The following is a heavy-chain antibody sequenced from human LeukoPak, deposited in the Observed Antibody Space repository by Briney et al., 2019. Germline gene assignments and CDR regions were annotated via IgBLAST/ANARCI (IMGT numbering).Heavy chain of an antibody. Sequence: SETLSLTCTVSGGSISSYYWNWIRQPPGKGLEWIGRIHTSGSTNYNPSLKSRVTMSVHTSKNKFSLKLSSVTAADTAVYYCARVICSGGSCRFDYWGQGTLVTVSS. D-gene: IGHD2-15*01. CDR2: IHTSGST. CDR3: ARVICSGGSCRFDY. CDR1: GGSISSYY. V-gene: IGHV4-4*07. J-gene: IGHJ4*02.